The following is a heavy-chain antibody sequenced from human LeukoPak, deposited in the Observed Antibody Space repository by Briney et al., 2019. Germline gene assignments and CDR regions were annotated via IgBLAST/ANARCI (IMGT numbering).Heavy chain of an antibody. V-gene: IGHV3-7*01. Sequence: GASLRLSCAASGFTFNSFFLNWVRLTPGRELEWVACISQDGSETFYMDSVRGRFTISRDNTKNSLYLQMDSLRAEDTAVYFCVRDLGHSRHYFEYWGQGALVTVSS. J-gene: IGHJ4*02. CDR1: GFTFNSFF. CDR3: VRDLGHSRHYFEY. D-gene: IGHD7-27*01. CDR2: ISQDGSET.